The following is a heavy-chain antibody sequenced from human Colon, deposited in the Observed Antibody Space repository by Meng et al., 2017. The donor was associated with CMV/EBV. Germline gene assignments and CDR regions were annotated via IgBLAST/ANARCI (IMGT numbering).Heavy chain of an antibody. Sequence: GESLKISCAASGFTFSSYGIHWVRQAPGKGLEWVAVVSYDGNNEHYADSVKGRFTISRDNSKNTQYLQMNSLRAEDTAVYYCAREARYSGDSGTSSAMDVWGQGTTVTVSS. J-gene: IGHJ6*02. CDR1: GFTFSSYG. CDR3: AREARYSGDSGTSSAMDV. CDR2: VSYDGNNE. V-gene: IGHV3-33*05. D-gene: IGHD2-2*01.